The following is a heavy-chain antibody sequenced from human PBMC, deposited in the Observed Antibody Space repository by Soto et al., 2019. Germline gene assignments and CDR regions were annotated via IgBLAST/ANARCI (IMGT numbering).Heavy chain of an antibody. CDR3: ARVSHSSYGYDALDI. V-gene: IGHV1-69*13. D-gene: IGHD6-19*01. CDR2: IIPIFGTA. J-gene: IGHJ3*02. CDR1: GGTLYSCA. Sequence: PGKASSKASGGTLYSCAIGWVRQAPGQGLEWRGGIIPIFGTANYAQKFQGRVTITADESTSTAYMELSSLRSEDTAVYYCARVSHSSYGYDALDIWG.